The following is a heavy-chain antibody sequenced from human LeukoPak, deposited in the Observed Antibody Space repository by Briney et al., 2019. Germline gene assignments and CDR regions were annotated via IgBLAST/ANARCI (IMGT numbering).Heavy chain of an antibody. J-gene: IGHJ4*02. Sequence: GGSLRLSCAASGFTFSSYWMSWVRQAPGKGLEWVANIKQDGSEKYYVDSMKGRFTISRDSAKNSLYLQMNSLRAEDTAVYYCARDEDSSSWSGGFDYWGQGTLVTVSS. D-gene: IGHD6-13*01. V-gene: IGHV3-7*01. CDR1: GFTFSSYW. CDR3: ARDEDSSSWSGGFDY. CDR2: IKQDGSEK.